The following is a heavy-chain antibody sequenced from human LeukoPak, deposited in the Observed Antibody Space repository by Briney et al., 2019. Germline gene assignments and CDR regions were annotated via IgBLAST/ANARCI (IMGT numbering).Heavy chain of an antibody. D-gene: IGHD3-22*01. J-gene: IGHJ4*02. CDR2: IRYDGSNK. V-gene: IGHV3-30*02. Sequence: TGGSLRLSCAASGFTFSSYGMHWVRQAPGKGLEWVAFIRYDGSNKYYADSVKGRFTISRDSSKYTLYLQMNSLRAEDTAVYYCAKLDYYDSSGPDYWGQGTLVTVSS. CDR3: AKLDYYDSSGPDY. CDR1: GFTFSSYG.